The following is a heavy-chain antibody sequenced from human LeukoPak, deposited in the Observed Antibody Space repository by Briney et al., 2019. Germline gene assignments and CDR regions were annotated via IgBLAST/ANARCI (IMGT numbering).Heavy chain of an antibody. CDR1: GYTFTGYY. J-gene: IGHJ6*02. Sequence: ASVKVSCKASGYTFTGYYMHWVRQAPGQGLAWMGWINPNSGGTNYPQKFQGRVTMTRDTSISTAYMELSRLRSDDTDVYYCARIIAVAGSFAVRAYYYYGMDVWGQGTTVTVSS. CDR2: INPNSGGT. V-gene: IGHV1-2*02. CDR3: ARIIAVAGSFAVRAYYYYGMDV. D-gene: IGHD6-19*01.